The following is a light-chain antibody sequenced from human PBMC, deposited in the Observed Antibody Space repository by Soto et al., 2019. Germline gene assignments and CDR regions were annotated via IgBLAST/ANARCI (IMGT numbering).Light chain of an antibody. V-gene: IGLV6-57*04. J-gene: IGLJ6*01. Sequence: NFMLTQPHSVSESPGKTVTISCTRSSGSIASNYVQWYQQRPGSAPTTVIYEDNQRPSGVPDRFSGSIDSSSNSASLTISGLKTEDEADYHCQSYDSSNPYNVFGSGTQLTVL. CDR1: SGSIASNY. CDR2: EDN. CDR3: QSYDSSNPYNV.